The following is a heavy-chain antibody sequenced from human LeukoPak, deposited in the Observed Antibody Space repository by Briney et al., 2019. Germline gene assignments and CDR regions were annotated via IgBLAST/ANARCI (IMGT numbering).Heavy chain of an antibody. J-gene: IGHJ6*03. CDR2: ISYDGGKK. V-gene: IGHV3-30*03. CDR3: ARGGIISDYYYYYMDV. D-gene: IGHD3-16*02. CDR1: GFTFSSHD. Sequence: GRSLRLSCAASGFTFSSHDMHWVRQAPGKGLEWVAFISYDGGKKDYADSVKGRFTISRDNAKNSLYLQMNSLRAEDTALYHCARGGIISDYYYYYMDVWGKGTTVTISS.